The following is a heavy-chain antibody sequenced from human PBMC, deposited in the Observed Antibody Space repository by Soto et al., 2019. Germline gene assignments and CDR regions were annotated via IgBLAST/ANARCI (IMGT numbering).Heavy chain of an antibody. CDR3: ARGQGDPSNVPADDFWRLGRYYDMDV. V-gene: IGHV4-34*01. J-gene: IGHJ6*03. D-gene: IGHD3-3*01. CDR2: IDHSGSS. CDR1: GGSLSGYY. Sequence: QVQLQQGGAGLLKPSDTLSLTCGVYGGSLSGYYWSWIRQPPGKGLEWIGEIDHSGSSNFNPSLKSRVTVSFDTSTNPFSHKLNSVSAADTGVYFCARGQGDPSNVPADDFWRLGRYYDMDVWGKGTPVSVSS.